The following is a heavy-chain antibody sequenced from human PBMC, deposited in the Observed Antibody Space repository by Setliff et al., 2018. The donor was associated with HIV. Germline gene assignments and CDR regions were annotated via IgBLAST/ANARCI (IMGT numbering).Heavy chain of an antibody. CDR3: AKTLPTLYPPHDYYFAMDV. J-gene: IGHJ6*02. CDR1: GFTFGSYA. D-gene: IGHD2-15*01. Sequence: GSLRLSCAPSGFTFGSYAMSWVRQAPGKGLEWVSVISGSGDSTFYADSLKGRFTISRDNAENSLYLQMNSLRAEDTAVYYCAKTLPTLYPPHDYYFAMDVWGQGTTVTVSS. CDR2: ISGSGDST. V-gene: IGHV3-23*01.